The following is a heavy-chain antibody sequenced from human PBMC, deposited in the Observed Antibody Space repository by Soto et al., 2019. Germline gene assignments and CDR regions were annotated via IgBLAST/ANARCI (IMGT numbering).Heavy chain of an antibody. V-gene: IGHV1-46*01. Sequence: QEQLLQSGAEVKEPGASLKVSCQTFGYTFTNYCIHWVRQAPGQGLELMGTIDPAGGSTRYELQFQGRLTVTRDVPTRTVYMELASLTSEDSALYYCARATSDRGGYSRLDPWGQGTLVTVSS. CDR2: IDPAGGST. D-gene: IGHD2-21*02. CDR1: GYTFTNYC. CDR3: ARATSDRGGYSRLDP. J-gene: IGHJ5*02.